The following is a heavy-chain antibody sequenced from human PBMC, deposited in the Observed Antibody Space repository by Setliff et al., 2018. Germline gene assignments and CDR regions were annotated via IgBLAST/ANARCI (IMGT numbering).Heavy chain of an antibody. J-gene: IGHJ4*02. CDR1: GGSFSGYY. D-gene: IGHD3-22*01. V-gene: IGHV4-34*01. CDR2: INHSGST. CDR3: ARGGITMIVV. Sequence: KTSETLSLTCAVYGGSFSGYYWSWIRQPPGKGLEWIGEINHSGSTIYNPSLKSRVTISVDTSKNQFSLKLSSVTAADTAGYYCARGGITMIVVWGQGTLVTVSS.